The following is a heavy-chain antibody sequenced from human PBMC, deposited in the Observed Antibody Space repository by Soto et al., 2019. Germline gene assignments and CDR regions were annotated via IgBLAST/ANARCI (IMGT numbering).Heavy chain of an antibody. Sequence: GGSLRLSCAASGFTFSSYSMNWVRQAPGKGLEWVSYISSSSSTIYYADSVKGRFTISRDNAKNSLYLQMNSLRAEDTAVYYCASLDIVVVPAATKHYMDVWGKGTTVTVSS. J-gene: IGHJ6*03. V-gene: IGHV3-48*01. D-gene: IGHD2-2*01. CDR1: GFTFSSYS. CDR3: ASLDIVVVPAATKHYMDV. CDR2: ISSSSSTI.